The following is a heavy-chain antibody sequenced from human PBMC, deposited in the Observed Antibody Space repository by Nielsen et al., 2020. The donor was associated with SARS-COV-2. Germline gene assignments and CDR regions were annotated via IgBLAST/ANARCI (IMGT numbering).Heavy chain of an antibody. CDR1: GFTFSSYG. CDR3: TTDRVYDYVWGSYRHVDY. V-gene: IGHV3-33*01. CDR2: IWYDGSNK. D-gene: IGHD3-16*02. Sequence: GESLKISCAASGFTFSSYGMHWVRQAPGKGLEWVAVIWYDGSNKYYADSVKGRFTIPRDNSKNTLYLQMNSLKTEDTAVYYCTTDRVYDYVWGSYRHVDYWGQGTLVTVSS. J-gene: IGHJ4*02.